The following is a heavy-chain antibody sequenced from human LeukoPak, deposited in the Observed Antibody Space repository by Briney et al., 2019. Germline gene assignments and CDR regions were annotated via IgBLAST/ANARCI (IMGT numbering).Heavy chain of an antibody. J-gene: IGHJ3*02. D-gene: IGHD6-19*01. CDR3: ARVAGAGTKGVFDI. V-gene: IGHV3-21*01. CDR2: ISSSSSYI. CDR1: GFTFSSYS. Sequence: PGGSLRLSCAASGFTFSSYSMNWVRQAPGKGLEWVSSISSSSSYIYYADSVKGRFTISRDNAKNSLYLQMNSLRAEDTAVYYCARVAGAGTKGVFDIWGQGTMVTVSS.